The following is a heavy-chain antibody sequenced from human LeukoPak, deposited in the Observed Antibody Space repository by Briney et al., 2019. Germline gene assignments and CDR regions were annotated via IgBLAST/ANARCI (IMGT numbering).Heavy chain of an antibody. V-gene: IGHV4-34*01. CDR3: ARGRWYSSRSLVGWFDP. CDR1: GSTFSSYA. CDR2: INHSGST. Sequence: SGGSLRLSCAASGSTFSSYAMSWVRQPPGKGLEWIGEINHSGSTNYNPSLKSRVTISVDTSKNQFSLKLSSVTAADTAVYYCARGRWYSSRSLVGWFDPWGQGTLVTVSS. D-gene: IGHD6-13*01. J-gene: IGHJ5*02.